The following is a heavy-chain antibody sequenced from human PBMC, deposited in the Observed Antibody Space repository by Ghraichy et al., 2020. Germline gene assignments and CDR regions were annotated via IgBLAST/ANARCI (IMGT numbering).Heavy chain of an antibody. CDR2: ISGSGGST. J-gene: IGHJ5*02. CDR3: AKDRLEYQLLYGHNWFDP. D-gene: IGHD2-2*02. Sequence: GGSLRLSCAASGFTFSSYAMSWVRQAPGKGLEWVSAISGSGGSTYYADSVKGRFTISRDNSKNTLYLQMNSLRAEDTAVYYCAKDRLEYQLLYGHNWFDPWGQGTLVTVSS. CDR1: GFTFSSYA. V-gene: IGHV3-23*01.